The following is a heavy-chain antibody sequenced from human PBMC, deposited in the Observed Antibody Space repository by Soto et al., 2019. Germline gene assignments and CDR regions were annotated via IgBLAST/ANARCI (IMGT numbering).Heavy chain of an antibody. J-gene: IGHJ3*02. V-gene: IGHV3-23*01. CDR3: AKRPTSTGCGDPFDI. CDR1: GFTFSTYA. D-gene: IGHD2-15*01. Sequence: EVQMLESVGDLVQPGGSLRLSCAASGFTFSTYAMSWVCQAPGKGLEWVSTISSSGGNTYYTDSVTGRFTISRDTSKNTLYLHMNSMRAEDTAIYYCAKRPTSTGCGDPFDIWCQGTMVTVSS. CDR2: ISSSGGNT.